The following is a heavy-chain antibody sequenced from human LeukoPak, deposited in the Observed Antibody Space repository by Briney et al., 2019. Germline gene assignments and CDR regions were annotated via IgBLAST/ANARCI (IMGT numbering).Heavy chain of an antibody. J-gene: IGHJ4*02. CDR3: ASALRYFDWPFDY. V-gene: IGHV1-2*02. CDR2: INPNSGCT. Sequence: ASVKVSCKASGYTFTGYYMHWVRQAPGQGLEWMGWINPNSGCTNYAQKFQGRVTMTRDTSIRTAYMEMSRLRSDDTAVYYCASALRYFDWPFDYWGQGTLVTVSS. CDR1: GYTFTGYY. D-gene: IGHD3-9*01.